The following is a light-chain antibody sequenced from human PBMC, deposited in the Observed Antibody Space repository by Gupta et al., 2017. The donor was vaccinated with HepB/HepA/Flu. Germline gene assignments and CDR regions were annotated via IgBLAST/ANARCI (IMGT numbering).Light chain of an antibody. J-gene: IGLJ3*02. CDR2: EVD. CDR1: SGDVVGHNY. Sequence: QSALPHPAFVSGPPGSSVTISCTETSGDVVGHNYVSWYQQHPGKAPKLIIYEVDDRPSGISHRFSGSTSGTTASLTISGLQAEDEADYYCSAHSINSPPWVFGGGTRLTVL. V-gene: IGLV2-14*01. CDR3: SAHSINSPPWV.